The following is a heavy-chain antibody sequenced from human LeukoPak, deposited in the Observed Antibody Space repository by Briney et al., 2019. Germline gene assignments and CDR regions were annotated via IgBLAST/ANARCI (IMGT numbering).Heavy chain of an antibody. CDR3: ARDITMVRGVLDY. CDR2: ISYDGSNK. CDR1: GFTLSSYA. J-gene: IGHJ4*02. V-gene: IGHV3-30*04. D-gene: IGHD3-10*01. Sequence: GGSLRLSCAASGFTLSSYAMHWVRQAPGKGLEWVAVISYDGSNKYYADSVKGRFTISRDNSKNTLYLQMNSLRAEDTAVYYCARDITMVRGVLDYWGQGTLVTVSS.